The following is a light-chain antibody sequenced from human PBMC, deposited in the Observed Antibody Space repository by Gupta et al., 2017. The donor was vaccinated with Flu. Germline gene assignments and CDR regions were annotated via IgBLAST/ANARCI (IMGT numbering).Light chain of an antibody. V-gene: IGLV2-14*01. J-gene: IGLJ2*01. CDR1: TYDVAAYNV. Sequence: TYDVAAYNVVSWYQQSPGEAPILIIYEVCNRPAGVSSRFAGSKSGSTAFLTIAGLQAEDEADYYCSSYTSNSTHVFGGGTKLTVL. CDR3: SSYTSNSTHV. CDR2: EVC.